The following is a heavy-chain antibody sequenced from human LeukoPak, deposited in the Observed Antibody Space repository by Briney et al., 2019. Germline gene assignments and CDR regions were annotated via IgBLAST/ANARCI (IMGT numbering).Heavy chain of an antibody. J-gene: IGHJ3*02. CDR2: INPSGGST. CDR1: GYTFTGYY. CDR3: ARGTYYDSSGYYPDAFDI. V-gene: IGHV1-46*01. Sequence: ASVKVSCKASGYTFTGYYMHWVRQAPGQGLEWMGIINPSGGSTSYAQKFQGRVTMTRDTSTSTVYMELSSLRSEDTAVYYCARGTYYDSSGYYPDAFDIWGQGTMVTVSS. D-gene: IGHD3-22*01.